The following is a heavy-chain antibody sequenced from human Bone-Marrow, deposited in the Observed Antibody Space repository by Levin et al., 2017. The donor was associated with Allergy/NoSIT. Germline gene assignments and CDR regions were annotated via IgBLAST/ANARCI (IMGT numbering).Heavy chain of an antibody. Sequence: GGSLRLSCAASGFTFSSYGMHWVRQAPGKGLEWVAVIWYDGSNKYYADSVKGRFTISRDNSKNTLYLQMNSLRAEDTAVYYCARSYTLHSPPDYFDYWGQGTLVTVSS. J-gene: IGHJ4*02. CDR1: GFTFSSYG. CDR3: ARSYTLHSPPDYFDY. V-gene: IGHV3-33*01. CDR2: IWYDGSNK. D-gene: IGHD6-13*01.